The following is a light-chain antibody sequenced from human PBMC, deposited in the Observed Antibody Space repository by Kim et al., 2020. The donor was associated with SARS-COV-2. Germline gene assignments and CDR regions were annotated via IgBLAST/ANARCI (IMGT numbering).Light chain of an antibody. CDR2: GAS. Sequence: SPGERATTSCRASQSVSSNYLAWHQQKPGQAPRLRIYGASSRATGIPDRFSGSGSGTEFALTISRLEPEDVAVYYCKQYGSSPRTFGLGTKVDIK. CDR1: QSVSSNY. CDR3: KQYGSSPRT. J-gene: IGKJ1*01. V-gene: IGKV3-20*01.